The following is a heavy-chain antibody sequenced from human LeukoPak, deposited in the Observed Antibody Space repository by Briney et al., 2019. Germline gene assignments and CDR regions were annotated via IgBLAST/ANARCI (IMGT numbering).Heavy chain of an antibody. CDR1: GFTFSNAW. V-gene: IGHV3-15*01. J-gene: IGHJ3*02. Sequence: PGGSLRLSCAASGFTFSNAWMSWVRQAPGKGQEWVGRIKSKTDGATTDYAAPVKGRFTISRDDSKNTLYLQMNSLKTEDTAVYYCTTGRGPDAFDIWGQGTMVTVSS. CDR2: IKSKTDGATT. D-gene: IGHD3/OR15-3a*01. CDR3: TTGRGPDAFDI.